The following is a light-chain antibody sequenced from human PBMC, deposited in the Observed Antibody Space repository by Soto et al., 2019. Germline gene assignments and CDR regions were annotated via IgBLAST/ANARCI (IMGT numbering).Light chain of an antibody. Sequence: EIVLTQSPGTLSLSPGERATLSCRASQSVGSNYLAWYLQKPGQAPRLLIFAASRRATGIPDRFSGSGSGSDFTLTISRLEPEDFAVYYCQQYGTSPWTFGQGTKVEIK. CDR1: QSVGSNY. V-gene: IGKV3-20*01. J-gene: IGKJ1*01. CDR3: QQYGTSPWT. CDR2: AAS.